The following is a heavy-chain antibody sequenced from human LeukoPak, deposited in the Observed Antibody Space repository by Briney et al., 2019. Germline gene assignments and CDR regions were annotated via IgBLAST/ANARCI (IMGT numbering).Heavy chain of an antibody. CDR2: IYTSGST. Sequence: SETLSLTCTVSGGSINSYYWSWIRQPAGKGLEWIGRIYTSGSTNYNPSLKSRVTMSVDTSKNQFSLKLSSVTAADTAVYYCARDLGYCSGGSCFPGYYYYGMDVWGQGTTVTVSS. D-gene: IGHD2-15*01. CDR1: GGSINSYY. J-gene: IGHJ6*02. CDR3: ARDLGYCSGGSCFPGYYYYGMDV. V-gene: IGHV4-4*07.